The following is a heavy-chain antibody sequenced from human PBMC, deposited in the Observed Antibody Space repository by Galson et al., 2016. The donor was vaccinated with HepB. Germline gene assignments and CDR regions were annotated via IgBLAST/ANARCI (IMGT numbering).Heavy chain of an antibody. Sequence: SVKVSCKASGSTSNTYSVSWVRQAPGQGLEWMGGVVPFFGRPNYAQKFQDRVTITADKSTRMVYMELSGLKSEDTAVYYCAGGLTGFSSGWYWCASWGQGTLVTVSS. V-gene: IGHV1-69*06. CDR3: AGGLTGFSSGWYWCAS. CDR2: VVPFFGRP. CDR1: GSTSNTYS. D-gene: IGHD6-19*01. J-gene: IGHJ5*01.